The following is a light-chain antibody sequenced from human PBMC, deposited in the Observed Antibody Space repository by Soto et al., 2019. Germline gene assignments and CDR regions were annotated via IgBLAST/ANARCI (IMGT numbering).Light chain of an antibody. Sequence: QSALTQPPPASGSPGQSVTISCTGTNSDVGGYNYVSWYQQYPGKAPKLIIYEVNERPSGVPDRFSGSKSGNTASLTVSGLQTADEADYYCSSYAGSNGYVFGTGTKVTVL. CDR1: NSDVGGYNY. J-gene: IGLJ1*01. CDR3: SSYAGSNGYV. CDR2: EVN. V-gene: IGLV2-8*01.